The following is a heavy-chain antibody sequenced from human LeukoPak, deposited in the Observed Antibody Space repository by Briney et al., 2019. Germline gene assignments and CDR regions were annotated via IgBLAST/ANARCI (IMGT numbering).Heavy chain of an antibody. Sequence: GGSLRLSCVASGFTFSTYAMGWARQVPGKGLEWVSSVSESGGSTYYADSVKGRFTISRDNFKNTLYLQMNSLRAEDTAVYYCAKNIVGALRGGAFDIWGQGTMVTVSS. J-gene: IGHJ3*02. D-gene: IGHD1-26*01. V-gene: IGHV3-23*01. CDR3: AKNIVGALRGGAFDI. CDR1: GFTFSTYA. CDR2: VSESGGST.